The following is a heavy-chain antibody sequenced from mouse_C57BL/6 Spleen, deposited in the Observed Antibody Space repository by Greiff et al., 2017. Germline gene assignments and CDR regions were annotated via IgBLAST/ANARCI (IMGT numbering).Heavy chain of an antibody. J-gene: IGHJ3*01. CDR1: GYTFTSYW. Sequence: VKLQQPGAELVKPGASVKMSCKASGYTFTSYWITWVKQRPGQGLEWIGDIYPGSGSTNYNEKFKSKATLTVDTSSSTAYMQLSSLTSEDSAVYYCARLRVYYYGSSYWGQGTLVTVSA. D-gene: IGHD1-1*01. V-gene: IGHV1-55*01. CDR3: ARLRVYYYGSSY. CDR2: IYPGSGST.